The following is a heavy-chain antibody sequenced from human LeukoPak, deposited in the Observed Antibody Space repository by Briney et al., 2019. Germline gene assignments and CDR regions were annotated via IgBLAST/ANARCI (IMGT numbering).Heavy chain of an antibody. CDR3: ARDARGAGDAFDI. CDR1: GFTFSSYG. J-gene: IGHJ3*02. Sequence: PGRSLRLSCAASGFTFSSYGMHWVRQAPGKGLEWVAVIWYDGSNKYYADSVKGRFTISRDNSKNTLYLQMNSLRAEDTAVYYCARDARGAGDAFDIWGQGTMVTVSS. CDR2: IWYDGSNK. D-gene: IGHD3-16*01. V-gene: IGHV3-33*01.